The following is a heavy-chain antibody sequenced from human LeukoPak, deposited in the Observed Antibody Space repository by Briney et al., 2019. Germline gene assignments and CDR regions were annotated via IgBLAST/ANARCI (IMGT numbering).Heavy chain of an antibody. D-gene: IGHD3-10*01. V-gene: IGHV4-31*03. CDR1: GGSISSSSYY. J-gene: IGHJ3*02. Sequence: SETLSLTCTVSGGSISSSSYYWSWIRQHPGKGLEWIGYIYYSGSTYYNPSLKSRVTISVDTSKNQFSLKLSSVTAADTAVYYCARDPYYGSGSYPKKDAFDIWGQGTMVTVSS. CDR2: IYYSGST. CDR3: ARDPYYGSGSYPKKDAFDI.